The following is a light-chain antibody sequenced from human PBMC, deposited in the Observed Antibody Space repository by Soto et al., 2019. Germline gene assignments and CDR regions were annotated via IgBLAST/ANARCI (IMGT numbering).Light chain of an antibody. V-gene: IGKV1-5*01. CDR3: LQYSSHSWT. Sequence: DIQMTQSPSSLSPYVGDRVTITCRASRSISDWLAWYQQKPGKAPELLIFDASNLKSGVSSRFSGSGSGTELTLTISRLQPDDVATYYCLQYSSHSWTFGQGTKVDIK. CDR1: RSISDW. J-gene: IGKJ1*01. CDR2: DAS.